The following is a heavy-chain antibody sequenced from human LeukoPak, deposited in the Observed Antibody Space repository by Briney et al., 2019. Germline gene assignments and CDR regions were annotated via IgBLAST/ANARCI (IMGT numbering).Heavy chain of an antibody. CDR1: GFTFSSYS. V-gene: IGHV3-23*01. D-gene: IGHD2-2*01. CDR2: ISSNGGNT. Sequence: GSLRLSCAASGFTFSSYSMSWVRQAPGKGLEWVSSISSNGGNTYYPDSVKGRFTISRDNSKNTLYLQMNSLRAEDTAVYYCAKDVPAAYFDYWGQGTLVTVSS. J-gene: IGHJ4*02. CDR3: AKDVPAAYFDY.